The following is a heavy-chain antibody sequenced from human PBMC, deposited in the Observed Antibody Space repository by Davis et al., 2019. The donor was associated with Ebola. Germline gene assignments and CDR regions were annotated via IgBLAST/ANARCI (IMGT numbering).Heavy chain of an antibody. CDR1: GYTFTRYY. J-gene: IGHJ4*02. CDR2: INPNSVGT. V-gene: IGHV1-2*04. D-gene: IGHD6-13*01. Sequence: AASVKVSCKASGYTFTRYYTHWVRQVPGPGLEWMAWINPNSVGTNYAHKFQGWVTMTRDTSISTAYMELSRLRSDDTAVYCCAREGAAAAGRGYFDNWGQGTLVTVSS. CDR3: AREGAAAAGRGYFDN.